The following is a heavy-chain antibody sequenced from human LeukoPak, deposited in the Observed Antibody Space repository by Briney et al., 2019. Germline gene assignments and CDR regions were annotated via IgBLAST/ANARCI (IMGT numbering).Heavy chain of an antibody. CDR1: GGSISNYY. Sequence: PSETLSLTCTVSGGSISNYYWSWIRQPAGKGLEWIGRIYSSGSTNYNPSLKSRVTISVDTSKNQFSLKLSSVTAADTAVYYCARGRSFWSGYHPDYWGQGTLVTVSS. V-gene: IGHV4-4*07. CDR3: ARGRSFWSGYHPDY. CDR2: IYSSGST. J-gene: IGHJ4*02. D-gene: IGHD3-3*01.